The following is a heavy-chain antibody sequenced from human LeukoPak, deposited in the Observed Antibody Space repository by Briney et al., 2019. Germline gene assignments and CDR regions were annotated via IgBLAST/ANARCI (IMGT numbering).Heavy chain of an antibody. D-gene: IGHD2-2*01. CDR1: GYSFTSYW. J-gene: IGHJ6*02. CDR3: ARIKYCSSTSCYGLGDV. V-gene: IGHV5-51*01. Sequence: GESLKISSKGSGYSFTSYWIGWVRQMPGEGLEWMGIIYPGDSDTRYSPSFQGQVTISADKSISTAYLQWSSLKASDTAMYYCARIKYCSSTSCYGLGDVWGQGTTVTVSS. CDR2: IYPGDSDT.